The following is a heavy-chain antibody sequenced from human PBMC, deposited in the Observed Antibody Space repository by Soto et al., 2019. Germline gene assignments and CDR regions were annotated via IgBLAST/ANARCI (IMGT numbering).Heavy chain of an antibody. CDR3: ARDYPITMVRGVIITSDAFDI. J-gene: IGHJ3*02. CDR1: GYTFTSYG. V-gene: IGHV1-18*01. D-gene: IGHD3-10*01. CDR2: ISAYNGNT. Sequence: QVPLVQSGAEVKKPGASVKVSCKASGYTFTSYGISWVRQAPGQGLEWMGWISAYNGNTNYAQKLQGRVTMTTDTSTSTAYMELRSLRSDDTAVYYCARDYPITMVRGVIITSDAFDIWGQGTMVTVSS.